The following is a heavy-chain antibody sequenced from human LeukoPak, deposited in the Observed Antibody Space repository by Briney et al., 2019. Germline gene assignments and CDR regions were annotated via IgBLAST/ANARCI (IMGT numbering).Heavy chain of an antibody. CDR2: INHSGST. Sequence: SETLSLIYAVYGGSFSGYYLSWIHQPPRKGLEWMGEINHSGSTNYNPSLKSRVTISVDTSKNQFSLKLSSRTAADTGVYYCAMKRGWLVRSPIDYWGQGTLVTVSS. V-gene: IGHV4-34*01. CDR3: AMKRGWLVRSPIDY. CDR1: GGSFSGYY. D-gene: IGHD6-19*01. J-gene: IGHJ4*02.